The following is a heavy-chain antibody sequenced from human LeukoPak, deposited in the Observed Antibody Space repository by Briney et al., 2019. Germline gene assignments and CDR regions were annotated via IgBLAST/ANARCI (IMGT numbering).Heavy chain of an antibody. D-gene: IGHD6-19*01. V-gene: IGHV3-7*03. Sequence: GGSLRLSCAASGFTFSSYWMSWVRQAPGKGLEWVANIKQDGSENYYVDSVKGRFTISRDNAKKSLYLLMNSLRAEDTAVYYCARDLRGSGWYFDYWGQGTLVTVSS. CDR2: IKQDGSEN. J-gene: IGHJ4*02. CDR3: ARDLRGSGWYFDY. CDR1: GFTFSSYW.